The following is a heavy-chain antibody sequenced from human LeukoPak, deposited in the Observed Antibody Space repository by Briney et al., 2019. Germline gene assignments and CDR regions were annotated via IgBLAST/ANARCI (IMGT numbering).Heavy chain of an antibody. Sequence: GGSLRLSCAASGFTVSSNYMSWVRQAPGKGLEWVSVIYSGGSTYYADSVKGRFTISRDNSKNTLYLQMNSLRAEDTVVYYCASQVYYGSGSPDLYYYYYYGMDVWGQGTTVTVSS. CDR3: ASQVYYGSGSPDLYYYYYYGMDV. CDR2: IYSGGST. V-gene: IGHV3-66*04. J-gene: IGHJ6*02. CDR1: GFTVSSNY. D-gene: IGHD3-10*01.